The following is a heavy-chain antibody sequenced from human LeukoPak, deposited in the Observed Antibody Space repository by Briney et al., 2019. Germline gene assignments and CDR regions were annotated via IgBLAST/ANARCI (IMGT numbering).Heavy chain of an antibody. CDR1: GGSIGNYY. J-gene: IGHJ4*02. Sequence: SETLSLTCTVSGGSIGNYYWSWIRQPPGKGLEWLGYIYYGGSTDYNPSLKSRVTISVDTSKNHFSLKLSSVTAADTAVYYCAREGYSSGWNDYWGQGILVTVSS. D-gene: IGHD6-19*01. CDR3: AREGYSSGWNDY. V-gene: IGHV4-59*01. CDR2: IYYGGST.